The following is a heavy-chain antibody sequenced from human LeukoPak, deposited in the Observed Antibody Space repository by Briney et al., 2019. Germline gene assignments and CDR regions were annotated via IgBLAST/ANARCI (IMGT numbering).Heavy chain of an antibody. V-gene: IGHV1-46*01. CDR3: ARAQLLYGAGDY. Sequence: ASVKVSCKASGYTFTSYYMHWVRQAPGQGLEWTGIINPSGGSTSYAQKFQGRVTMTRDTSTSTVYMELSSLRSEDTAVYYCARAQLLYGAGDYWGQGTLVTVSS. CDR2: INPSGGST. D-gene: IGHD2-2*02. J-gene: IGHJ4*02. CDR1: GYTFTSYY.